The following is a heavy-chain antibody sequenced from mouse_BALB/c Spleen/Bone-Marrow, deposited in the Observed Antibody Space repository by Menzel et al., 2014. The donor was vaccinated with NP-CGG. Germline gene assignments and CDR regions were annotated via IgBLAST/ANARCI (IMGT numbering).Heavy chain of an antibody. D-gene: IGHD2-14*01. Sequence: QVQLKESGAKLVRPGVSVKISCKGSGYTFTDHAIHWVKRSHAKSLEWIGVISGYYGDAIYNQKFKGKATMTVDKSSSTAYMELARLTSEESAIYYCARSGKVRNAMDYWGQGTSVTVSS. CDR3: ARSGKVRNAMDY. J-gene: IGHJ4*01. CDR2: ISGYYGDA. CDR1: GYTFTDHA. V-gene: IGHV1S137*01.